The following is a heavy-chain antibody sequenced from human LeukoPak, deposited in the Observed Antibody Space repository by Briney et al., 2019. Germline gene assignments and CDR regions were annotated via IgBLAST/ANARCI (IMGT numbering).Heavy chain of an antibody. CDR1: GYTFTGYY. Sequence: GASVKVSCKASGYTFTGYYTHWVRQAPGQGLEWMGWINPNSGGTTYAQKFQGRVAMTRDTSISTAYMELSRLRSDDTAVYYCARVDVLMVYARLDYWGQGTLVTVSS. CDR3: ARVDVLMVYARLDY. CDR2: INPNSGGT. V-gene: IGHV1-2*02. J-gene: IGHJ4*02. D-gene: IGHD2-8*01.